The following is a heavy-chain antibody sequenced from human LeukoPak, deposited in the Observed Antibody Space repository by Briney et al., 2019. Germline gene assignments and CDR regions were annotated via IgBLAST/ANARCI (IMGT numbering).Heavy chain of an antibody. Sequence: SETLSLTCTVSGGSISSSSYYWGWIRQPPGKGLEWIGSIYYSGSTYYNPSLKSRVTISVDTSKNQFSLKLSSVTAADTAVYYCASSPGYYYGMDVWGQGTTVTVSS. CDR3: ASSPGYYYGMDV. V-gene: IGHV4-39*07. CDR2: IYYSGST. J-gene: IGHJ6*02. CDR1: GGSISSSSYY. D-gene: IGHD1-14*01.